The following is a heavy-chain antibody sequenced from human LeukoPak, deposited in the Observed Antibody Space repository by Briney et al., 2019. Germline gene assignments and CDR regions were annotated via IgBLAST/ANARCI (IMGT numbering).Heavy chain of an antibody. Sequence: GGSLRLSCAASGFTFSSYAMHWVRQAPGKGLEWVAVISYDGSNKYYADSVKGRFTISRDNSKNTLYLQMNSLRAEDTAVYYCAKDKGGYSYGYSAFDIWGQGTMVTVSS. V-gene: IGHV3-30*04. J-gene: IGHJ3*02. CDR3: AKDKGGYSYGYSAFDI. CDR2: ISYDGSNK. D-gene: IGHD5-18*01. CDR1: GFTFSSYA.